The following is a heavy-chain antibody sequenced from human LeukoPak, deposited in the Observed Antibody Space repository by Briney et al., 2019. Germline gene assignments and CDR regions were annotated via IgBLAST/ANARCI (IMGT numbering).Heavy chain of an antibody. CDR3: ARMYYYGSGSYWYYFDY. J-gene: IGHJ4*02. CDR2: IYYSGST. D-gene: IGHD3-10*01. CDR1: GGSVSSGSYY. V-gene: IGHV4-61*01. Sequence: PSETLSLSCTVSGGSVSSGSYYWNWIRQPPGKGLEWIGYIYYSGSTNYNPSLKSRVTISVDTSKNQFSLKLSSVTAADTAVYYCARMYYYGSGSYWYYFDYWGQGTLVTVSS.